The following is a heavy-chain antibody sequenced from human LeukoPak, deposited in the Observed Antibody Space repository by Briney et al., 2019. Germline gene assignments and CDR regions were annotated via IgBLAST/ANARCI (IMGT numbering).Heavy chain of an antibody. CDR1: GGSISSARHY. V-gene: IGHV4-31*03. CDR2: IYYGGTT. Sequence: SETLSLTCTVSGGSISSARHYWSWIRQLPGKGLEWIGCIYYGGTTYYHPSLKSRVTISIDTSKNLFSLKLTPVTAADTAVYYCARERKAAPDYWGQGTLVTVSS. D-gene: IGHD6-13*01. CDR3: ARERKAAPDY. J-gene: IGHJ4*02.